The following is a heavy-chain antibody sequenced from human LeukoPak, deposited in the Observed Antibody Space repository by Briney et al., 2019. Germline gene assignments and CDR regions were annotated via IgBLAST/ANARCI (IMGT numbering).Heavy chain of an antibody. V-gene: IGHV1-69*06. CDR1: GGTFISYA. CDR2: IIPIFGTA. Sequence: GASVKVSCKASGGTFISYAISWVRQAPGQGLEWMGGIIPIFGTANYAQKFQGRVTITADKSTSTAYMELSSLRSEDTAVYYCARERLYTAVDYYYYGMDVWGKGTTVTVSS. D-gene: IGHD6-19*01. CDR3: ARERLYTAVDYYYYGMDV. J-gene: IGHJ6*04.